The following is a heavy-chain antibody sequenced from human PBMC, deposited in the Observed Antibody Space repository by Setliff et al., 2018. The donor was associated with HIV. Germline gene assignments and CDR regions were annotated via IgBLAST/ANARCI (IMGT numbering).Heavy chain of an antibody. J-gene: IGHJ4*02. CDR1: GFRFRSYW. V-gene: IGHV3-7*01. CDR3: ARDWRHGYDLNFDY. D-gene: IGHD5-12*01. CDR2: IQQDGDEI. Sequence: GGSLRLSCAASGFRFRSYWMSWVRQAPGKGLESVANIQQDGDEIYYVDSVKGRFTISRDNAKDSLYLQMNSLRAEDTAMYYCARDWRHGYDLNFDYWGQGTLVTVSS.